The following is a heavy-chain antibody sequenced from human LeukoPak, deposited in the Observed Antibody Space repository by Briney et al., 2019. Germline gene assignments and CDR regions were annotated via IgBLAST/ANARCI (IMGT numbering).Heavy chain of an antibody. CDR2: IKEDGGVK. CDR3: ARTAYCGDGCYYYFDY. CDR1: GFTFSGHW. V-gene: IGHV3-7*01. D-gene: IGHD2-21*02. Sequence: GGSLRLSCAASGFTFSGHWMSWVRQAPGKGLEWVANIKEDGGVKYYVASVRGRFTISRDNAKNSLTLQMNSLRAEDTAVYFCARTAYCGDGCYYYFDYWGQGTLVTVSS. J-gene: IGHJ4*02.